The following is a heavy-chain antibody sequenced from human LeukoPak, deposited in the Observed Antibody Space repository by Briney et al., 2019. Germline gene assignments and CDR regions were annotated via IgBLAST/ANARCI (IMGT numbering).Heavy chain of an antibody. CDR3: ARDKAEMATITALDY. CDR1: GYTFADYG. V-gene: IGHV1-69*06. Sequence: ASVKVSCKASGYTFADYGISWVRQAPGQGLEWMGGIIPIFGTANYAQKFQGRVTITADKSTSTAYMELSSLRSEDTAVYYCARDKAEMATITALDYWGQGTLVTVSS. CDR2: IIPIFGTA. D-gene: IGHD5-24*01. J-gene: IGHJ4*02.